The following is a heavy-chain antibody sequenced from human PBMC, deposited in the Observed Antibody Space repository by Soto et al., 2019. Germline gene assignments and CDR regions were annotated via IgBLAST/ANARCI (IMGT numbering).Heavy chain of an antibody. CDR2: IIPIFGTA. D-gene: IGHD5-18*01. J-gene: IGHJ4*02. CDR3: AREDKAMVPINY. V-gene: IGHV1-69*13. CDR1: GGTFSSYA. Sequence: SVKVSCKASGGTFSSYAISWVRQAPGQGLEWMGGIIPIFGTANYAQKFQGRVTITADESTSTAYMELSSLRSEDTAVYYCAREDKAMVPINYWGQGTLVTVSS.